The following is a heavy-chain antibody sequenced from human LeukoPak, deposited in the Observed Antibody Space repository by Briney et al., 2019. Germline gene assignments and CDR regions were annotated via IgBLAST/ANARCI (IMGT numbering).Heavy chain of an antibody. CDR1: GGSISRYY. Sequence: SETLSLTCTVSGGSISRYYWSWIRQPPGKGLEWIGYIYHSGSTNYNPSLKSRVTISVDTSKNQFSLKLSSVTAADTAVYYCARGYCSGGSCYYFDYWGQGTLVTVSS. J-gene: IGHJ4*02. CDR2: IYHSGST. D-gene: IGHD2-15*01. V-gene: IGHV4-59*01. CDR3: ARGYCSGGSCYYFDY.